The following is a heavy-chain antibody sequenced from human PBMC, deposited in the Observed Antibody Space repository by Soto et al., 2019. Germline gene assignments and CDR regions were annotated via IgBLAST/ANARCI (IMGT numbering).Heavy chain of an antibody. CDR3: ARGSTTNLYFEL. CDR2: TLPLFGTA. CDR1: GGTFSNYA. V-gene: IGHV1-69*06. D-gene: IGHD1-1*01. Sequence: QVQLVQSGAEVKKPGSSVKVSCRASGGTFSNYAISWVRQAPGQGLEWMGGTLPLFGTANYVQKFQGRVTITAAKSTSTAYMELNSLRSEDTAVYYFARGSTTNLYFELWGRDTLVTVSS. J-gene: IGHJ2*01.